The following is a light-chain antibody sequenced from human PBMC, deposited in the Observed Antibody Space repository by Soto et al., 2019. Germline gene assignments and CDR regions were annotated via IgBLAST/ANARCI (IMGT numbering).Light chain of an antibody. CDR1: QSVSRG. V-gene: IGKV3-20*01. CDR3: QQYAHRTPIS. CDR2: GAS. Sequence: EGVLTQSPATLSVSPGARAALFCIVSQSVSRGLAWYQQRPGQAPRLLISGASSRATGIPDRFSGSGSGTDFPLTIRRLEPEDFALYYCQQYAHRTPISFGQGTRLEIK. J-gene: IGKJ5*01.